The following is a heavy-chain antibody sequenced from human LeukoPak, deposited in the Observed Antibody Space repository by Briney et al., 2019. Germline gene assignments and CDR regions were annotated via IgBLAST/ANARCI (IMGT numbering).Heavy chain of an antibody. D-gene: IGHD2-21*02. CDR2: IYHSGST. CDR3: ARGRLVVTAYYFDY. Sequence: SETLSLTCTVSGYSISSGYYWGWIRQPPGKGLEWIGSIYHSGSTYYNPSLKSRVTISVDTSKNQFSLKLSSVTAADTAVYYCARGRLVVTAYYFDYWGQGTLVTVSS. CDR1: GYSISSGYY. J-gene: IGHJ4*02. V-gene: IGHV4-38-2*02.